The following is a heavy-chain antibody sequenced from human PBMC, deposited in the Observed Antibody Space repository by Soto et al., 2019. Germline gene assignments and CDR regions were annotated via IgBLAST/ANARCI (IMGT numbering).Heavy chain of an antibody. CDR1: GFDFSGAW. Sequence: EVQLVESGGGLVESGGSLRLSCAVSGFDFSGAWMTWVRQAAGKGLEWVGRIKSKNDGETTDYAAPVKGRFTISRDDSRNMVFLQMNSLKTEDTAVFYCTTVILVAFSLVPFWGQGTLVTVSS. CDR3: TTVILVAFSLVPF. CDR2: IKSKNDGETT. J-gene: IGHJ1*01. V-gene: IGHV3-15*01. D-gene: IGHD2-15*01.